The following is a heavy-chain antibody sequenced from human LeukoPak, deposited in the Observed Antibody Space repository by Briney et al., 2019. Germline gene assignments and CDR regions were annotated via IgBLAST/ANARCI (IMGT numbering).Heavy chain of an antibody. CDR1: GYTFTSYG. CDR2: ISAYNGNT. V-gene: IGHV1-18*03. J-gene: IGHJ4*02. D-gene: IGHD1-14*01. Sequence: ASVKDSCKASGYTFTSYGISWVRQAPGQGLEWMGWISAYNGNTNYAQKLQGRVTITRDTSATTAYMELSSLRSEDMAVYYCTLYNYWGQGALVTVSS. CDR3: TLYNY.